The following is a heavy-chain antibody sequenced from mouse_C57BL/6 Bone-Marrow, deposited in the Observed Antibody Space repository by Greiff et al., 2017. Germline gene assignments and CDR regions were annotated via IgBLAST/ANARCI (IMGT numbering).Heavy chain of an antibody. Sequence: EVQLQQSGPELVKPGASVKISCKASGYTFTDYYMNWVKQSHGKSLEWIGDINPNNGGTSYNQKFKGKATLTVDKSSSTAYMELRSLTSEDSAVYYCARDYGNDGYWYFDVWGTGTTVTVSS. CDR3: ARDYGNDGYWYFDV. V-gene: IGHV1-26*01. CDR1: GYTFTDYY. J-gene: IGHJ1*03. D-gene: IGHD2-2*01. CDR2: INPNNGGT.